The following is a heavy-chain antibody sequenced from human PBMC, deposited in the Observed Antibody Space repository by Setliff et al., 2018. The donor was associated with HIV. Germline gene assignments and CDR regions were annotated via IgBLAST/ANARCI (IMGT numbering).Heavy chain of an antibody. CDR2: ISSSGTT. V-gene: IGHV4-4*09. J-gene: IGHJ4*02. Sequence: SETLSLTCTVSGGSITNYYWSWIRQPPGKGLQWIGYISSSGTTNYSPSLRSRVTISIETSNTHFSLWLRSVTAADTATYFCARLGRAIDDGGSSLRLDFWGQGMLVTVSS. CDR3: ARLGRAIDDGGSSLRLDF. CDR1: GGSITNYY. D-gene: IGHD2-15*01.